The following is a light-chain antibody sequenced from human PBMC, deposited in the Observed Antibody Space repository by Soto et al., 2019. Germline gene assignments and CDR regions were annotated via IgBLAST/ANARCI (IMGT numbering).Light chain of an antibody. Sequence: QSALTQPASVSGSPGQSITISCTGTSSDVGGYNYVSWFQQSPGKAPKVMIYEVTNRPSGVSNRFSGSKSGNTASLTISGHQAEDEADYYCSSYTSSNTLIFGGGTKLTVL. J-gene: IGLJ2*01. CDR1: SSDVGGYNY. CDR3: SSYTSSNTLI. CDR2: EVT. V-gene: IGLV2-14*01.